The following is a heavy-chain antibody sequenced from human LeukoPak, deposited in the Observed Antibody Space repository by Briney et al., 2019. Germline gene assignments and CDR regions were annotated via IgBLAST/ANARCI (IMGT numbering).Heavy chain of an antibody. CDR3: ARYLSGRSSTSCHNWFDP. CDR1: GYTFTGYY. Sequence: GASVKVSCKASGYTFTGYYMHWVRQAPGQGLEWMGWINPNSGGTNYAQKFQGRVTMTRDTSISTAYMELSRLRSDDTAVYYCARYLSGRSSTSCHNWFDPWGQGTLVTVSS. CDR2: INPNSGGT. V-gene: IGHV1-2*02. D-gene: IGHD2-2*01. J-gene: IGHJ5*02.